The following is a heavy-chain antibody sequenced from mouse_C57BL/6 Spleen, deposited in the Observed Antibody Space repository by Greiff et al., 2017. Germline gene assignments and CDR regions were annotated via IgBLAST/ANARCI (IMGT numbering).Heavy chain of an antibody. V-gene: IGHV1-39*01. D-gene: IGHD1-1*01. J-gene: IGHJ1*03. CDR2: INPNYGTT. CDR1: GYSFTDYN. Sequence: EVQLQQSGPELVKPGASVKISCKASGYSFTDYNMNWVKQSNGKSLEWIGVINPNYGTTSYNQKFKGKATLTVDQSSSTAYMQLNSLTSEDSAVYYFAKGVTTVPQYCDFWGTGTTVTVSS. CDR3: AKGVTTVPQYCDF.